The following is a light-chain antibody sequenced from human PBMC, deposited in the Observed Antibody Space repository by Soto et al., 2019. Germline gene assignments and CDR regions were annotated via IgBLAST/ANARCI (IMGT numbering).Light chain of an antibody. Sequence: DIQMTQSPSTLSASVGDRVTITCRASQSISRWLSWYQQKPGMAPKLLIYDASSLESGVPSRFSGSGSGTESTLTISILQPDDFATYYCQEYTSYFLTYTFGQGTKVEIK. CDR3: QEYTSYFLTYT. CDR1: QSISRW. V-gene: IGKV1-5*01. CDR2: DAS. J-gene: IGKJ1*01.